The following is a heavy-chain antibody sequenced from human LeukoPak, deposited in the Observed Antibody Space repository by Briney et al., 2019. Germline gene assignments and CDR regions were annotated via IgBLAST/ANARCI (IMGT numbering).Heavy chain of an antibody. CDR3: AKDFRPISVAGTYYFDS. V-gene: IGHV3-30*04. CDR2: ISSDGSYK. J-gene: IGHJ4*02. D-gene: IGHD6-19*01. Sequence: GSLRLSCAASGFTFSSHALHWVRQAPGKGLEWVAVISSDGSYKYYADSVKGRFTISRDNSKNTLYLQMNSLTTEDTALYYCAKDFRPISVAGTYYFDSWGQGTLVTVSS. CDR1: GFTFSSHA.